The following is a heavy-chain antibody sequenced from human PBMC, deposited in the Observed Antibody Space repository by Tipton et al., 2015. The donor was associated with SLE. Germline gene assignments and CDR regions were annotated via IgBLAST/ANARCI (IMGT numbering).Heavy chain of an antibody. Sequence: QLVQSGAEVKKPGASVKVSCKASGYTFTGYYMHWVRQAPGQGLEWMGWINPNSGGTNYAQKFQGRVTMTRDTSISTAYMELSRLRYDDTAVYSCARGPGHYYDILTGYVWFAPWGQGTLVTVSS. D-gene: IGHD3-9*01. CDR2: INPNSGGT. J-gene: IGHJ5*02. V-gene: IGHV1-2*02. CDR3: ARGPGHYYDILTGYVWFAP. CDR1: GYTFTGYY.